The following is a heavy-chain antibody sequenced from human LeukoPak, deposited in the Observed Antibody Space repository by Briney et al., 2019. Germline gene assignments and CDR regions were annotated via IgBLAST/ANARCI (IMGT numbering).Heavy chain of an antibody. J-gene: IGHJ6*02. V-gene: IGHV1-18*01. CDR3: ARDRADDYSNYGMDV. Sequence: ASVKVSCKASGYTFTSYGISWVRQAPGQGLERMGWISAYNGNTNYAQKLQGRVTMTTDTSTSTAYMELRSLRSDDTAVYYCARDRADDYSNYGMDVWGQGTTVTVSS. CDR1: GYTFTSYG. CDR2: ISAYNGNT. D-gene: IGHD4-11*01.